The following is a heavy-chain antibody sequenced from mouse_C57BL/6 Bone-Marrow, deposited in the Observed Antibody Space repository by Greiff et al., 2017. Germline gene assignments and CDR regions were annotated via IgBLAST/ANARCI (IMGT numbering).Heavy chain of an antibody. D-gene: IGHD1-1*01. Sequence: QVQLQQSGAELVRPGASVKLSCKASGYTFTDYYINWVKQRPGQGLEWIARIYPGSGNTYYNEKFKGKATLTAEKSSSTAYMQLSSLTSEDSAVYLCARGVGYWYFDVWGTGTTVTVSS. CDR2: IYPGSGNT. J-gene: IGHJ1*03. V-gene: IGHV1-76*01. CDR1: GYTFTDYY. CDR3: ARGVGYWYFDV.